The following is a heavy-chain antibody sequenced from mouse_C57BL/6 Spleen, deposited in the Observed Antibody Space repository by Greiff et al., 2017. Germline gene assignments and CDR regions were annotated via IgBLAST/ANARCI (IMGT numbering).Heavy chain of an antibody. Sequence: VQLQQSGAELVRPGTSVKVSCKASGYAFTNYLIEWVKQRPGQGLEWIGVINPGSGGTNYNEKFKGKATLTADKSSSTAYMQLSSLTSEDSAVXFCARWGAGTAYFDYWGQGTTLTVSS. D-gene: IGHD4-1*01. CDR1: GYAFTNYL. CDR3: ARWGAGTAYFDY. J-gene: IGHJ2*01. CDR2: INPGSGGT. V-gene: IGHV1-54*01.